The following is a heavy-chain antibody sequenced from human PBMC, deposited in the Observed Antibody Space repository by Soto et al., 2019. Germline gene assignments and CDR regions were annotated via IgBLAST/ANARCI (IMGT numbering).Heavy chain of an antibody. CDR2: IYYSGNT. CDR1: GFSLSSSIYY. J-gene: IGHJ4*02. V-gene: IGHV4-39*07. CDR3: ERDPGRAVALD. Sequence: SETLSLTCTFSGFSLSSSIYYLGWIRQPPGKGLEWIGSIYYSGNTNYNPSLKSRVSISVDTSKNQFSLEIYSVTASDTAIYYCERDPGRAVALDWCEGTLVTVS. D-gene: IGHD6-19*01.